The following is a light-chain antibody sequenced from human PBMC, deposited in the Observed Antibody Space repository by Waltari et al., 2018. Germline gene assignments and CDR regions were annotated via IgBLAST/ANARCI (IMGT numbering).Light chain of an antibody. CDR2: GAS. J-gene: IGKJ2*01. CDR1: QTIKRSH. V-gene: IGKV3-20*01. Sequence: ESVLTQSPGTLSLSPGERVTLSCRASQTIKRSHLAWYQQKAGQAPRLLIYGASSRATGIPDRFSGGGSGTDFTLTINRLQPEDFAVYHCQQYGSSPYTFGQGTKLAIK. CDR3: QQYGSSPYT.